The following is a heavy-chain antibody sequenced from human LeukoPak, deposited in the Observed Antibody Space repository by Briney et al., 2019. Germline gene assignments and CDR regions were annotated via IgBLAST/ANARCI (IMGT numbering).Heavy chain of an antibody. CDR1: GFTFSNYA. CDR3: ARGVGATFVFI. CDR2: ISYDGNNK. D-gene: IGHD1-26*01. V-gene: IGHV3-30*03. J-gene: IGHJ3*02. Sequence: GGSLRLSCAASGFTFSNYAMHWVRQAPGKGLEWVAVISYDGNNKVYADSVKGRFTISRDNSKNTLYLQMNSLRTEDTAVYYCARGVGATFVFIWGQGTMVTVSS.